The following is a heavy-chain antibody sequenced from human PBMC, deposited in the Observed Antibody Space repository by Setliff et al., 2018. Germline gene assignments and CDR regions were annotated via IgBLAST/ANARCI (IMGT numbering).Heavy chain of an antibody. CDR1: GFTFSNYE. CDR2: ISNSGGEI. J-gene: IGHJ4*02. CDR3: ANYEQRPRNLDY. Sequence: GGSLRLSCTTSGFTFSNYEMIWVRQAPGKGLEWVSSISNSGGEIHYADSVKGRFTISRDNPRSTLYLQMNSLRAEDTALYYCANYEQRPRNLDYWGQGTLVTVSS. D-gene: IGHD6-25*01. V-gene: IGHV3-23*01.